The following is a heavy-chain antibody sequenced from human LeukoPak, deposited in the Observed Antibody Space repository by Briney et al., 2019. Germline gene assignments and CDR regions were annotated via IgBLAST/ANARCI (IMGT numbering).Heavy chain of an antibody. CDR2: ISGSGGST. D-gene: IGHD3-22*01. V-gene: IGHV3-23*01. Sequence: PGGSLRLSCAASGFTFSSYAMSWVRQAPGKGLEWVSAISGSGGSTYYADSVKGRLTISRDNSKNTLYLQMNSLRAEDTAIYYCAKVKYYYDSSGPTSFDYWGQGTLVTVSS. CDR3: AKVKYYYDSSGPTSFDY. J-gene: IGHJ4*02. CDR1: GFTFSSYA.